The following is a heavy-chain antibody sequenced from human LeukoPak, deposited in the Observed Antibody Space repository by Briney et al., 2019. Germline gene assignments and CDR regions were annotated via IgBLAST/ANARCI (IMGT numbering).Heavy chain of an antibody. Sequence: SETLSLTCAVYGGSFSGYYWSWIRQPPGKGLEWIGEINHSGSTNYNPSLNSRVTMSVDKSKNQFSLKLSSVTAADTAVYYCARGPGTALVRGGLYWGLGTLVTVSS. CDR1: GGSFSGYY. J-gene: IGHJ4*02. CDR3: ARGPGTALVRGGLY. CDR2: INHSGST. V-gene: IGHV4-34*01. D-gene: IGHD5-18*01.